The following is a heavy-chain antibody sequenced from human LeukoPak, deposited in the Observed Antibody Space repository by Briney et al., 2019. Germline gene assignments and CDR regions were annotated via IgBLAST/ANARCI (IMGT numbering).Heavy chain of an antibody. CDR2: IKQDGSEK. CDR1: GFTFSSYW. Sequence: AGGSLRLSCAASGFTFSSYWMSWVRQAPGKGLEWVANIKQDGSEKYHVDSVKGRFTISRDNAKNSLYLQMNSLRAEDTAVYYCARDSPVILAGGFDPWGQGTLVTVSS. D-gene: IGHD2/OR15-2a*01. V-gene: IGHV3-7*01. J-gene: IGHJ5*02. CDR3: ARDSPVILAGGFDP.